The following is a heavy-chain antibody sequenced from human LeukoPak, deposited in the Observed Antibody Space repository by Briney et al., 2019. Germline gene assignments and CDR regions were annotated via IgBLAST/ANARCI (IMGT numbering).Heavy chain of an antibody. Sequence: SGGSLRLSCAASGFTFSYYAMSWVRQAPGKGLEWVSAISGSGDGGSGGSTYYADSVKGRFTISRDNSKNTLYLQMNSLGAEDTAVYYCARDYGDYVTPYYYYYYGMDVWGQGTTVTVSS. CDR3: ARDYGDYVTPYYYYYYGMDV. CDR1: GFTFSYYA. D-gene: IGHD4-17*01. V-gene: IGHV3-23*01. CDR2: ISGSGDGGSGGST. J-gene: IGHJ6*02.